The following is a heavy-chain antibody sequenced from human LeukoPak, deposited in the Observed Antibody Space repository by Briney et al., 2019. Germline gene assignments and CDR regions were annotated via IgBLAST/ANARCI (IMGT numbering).Heavy chain of an antibody. CDR2: IYYSGST. CDR1: GGSISSYY. Sequence: SETLSLTCTVSGGSISSYYWSWIRQPPGKGLEWIGYIYYSGSTNYNPSLKSRVTISVDTSKNQFSLKLSSVTAADTAVYYCARASILEWLLYRRGGYYFDYWGQGTLVTVSS. CDR3: ARASILEWLLYRRGGYYFDY. D-gene: IGHD3-3*01. J-gene: IGHJ4*02. V-gene: IGHV4-59*01.